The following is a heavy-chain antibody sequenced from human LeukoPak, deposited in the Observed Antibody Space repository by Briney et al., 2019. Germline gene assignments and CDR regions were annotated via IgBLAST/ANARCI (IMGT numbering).Heavy chain of an antibody. V-gene: IGHV3-30*04. J-gene: IGHJ3*02. Sequence: PGGSLRLSCAASRFTFSTYAIHWVRQAPGKGLEWVAVISYDGSNKFYADSVKGRFTISRDNSKNTLYLQMNSLRVDDTAVYYCAREKFMIGTNDALDIWGQGTMVTVSS. CDR1: RFTFSTYA. CDR3: AREKFMIGTNDALDI. D-gene: IGHD1-1*01. CDR2: ISYDGSNK.